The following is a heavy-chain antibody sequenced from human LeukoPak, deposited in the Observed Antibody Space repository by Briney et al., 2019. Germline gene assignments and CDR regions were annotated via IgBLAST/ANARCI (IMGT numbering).Heavy chain of an antibody. CDR3: VRSYVARGLLTEDY. Sequence: GGSLRLSCAASGFTFTNHWMSWVRQAPGKGLEWVANINQDGSEKYYVDSVKGRFTISRDNADNSLFPQMNSLRAEDTALYYCVRSYVARGLLTEDYWGQGTLVTVSS. D-gene: IGHD3-10*01. CDR2: INQDGSEK. CDR1: GFTFTNHW. J-gene: IGHJ4*02. V-gene: IGHV3-7*01.